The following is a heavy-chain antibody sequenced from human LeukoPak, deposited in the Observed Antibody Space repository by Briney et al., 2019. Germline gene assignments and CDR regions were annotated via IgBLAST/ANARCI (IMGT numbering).Heavy chain of an antibody. J-gene: IGHJ3*02. CDR1: GGSISSYY. Sequence: SETLSLTCTVSGGSISSYYWSWIRQPPGKGLEWIGYIYYSGSTNYNPSLKSRVTISVDTSKNQFSLKLSSVTAADTAVYYCARAQGVGDAFDIWGQGTMVTVSS. CDR3: ARAQGVGDAFDI. CDR2: IYYSGST. V-gene: IGHV4-59*01.